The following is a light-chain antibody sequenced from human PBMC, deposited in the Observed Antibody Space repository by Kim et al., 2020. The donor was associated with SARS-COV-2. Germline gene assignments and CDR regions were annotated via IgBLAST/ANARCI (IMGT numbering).Light chain of an antibody. CDR3: QSYNRDNVI. J-gene: IGLJ2*01. Sequence: GKAVNVSCTRSGGGLDDNYVQWYQQRPGGVPTTVIYEDDQRPSGISDRFSGSIDNSSNSASLTIAGLRTEDEADYYCQSYNRDNVIFGGGTQLTVL. CDR1: GGGLDDNY. CDR2: EDD. V-gene: IGLV6-57*03.